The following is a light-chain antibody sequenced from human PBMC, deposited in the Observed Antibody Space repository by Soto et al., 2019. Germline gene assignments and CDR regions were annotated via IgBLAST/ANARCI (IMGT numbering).Light chain of an antibody. V-gene: IGLV2-23*02. CDR3: CSYAGSSTFGVV. CDR2: EVS. CDR1: SSDVGSYNL. J-gene: IGLJ2*01. Sequence: QSALTQPASVSGSPGQSITISCTGTSSDVGSYNLVSWYQQHPGKAPKLMIYEVSKRPSGVSHRFAGSKSGNTASLTISGLQAEDEADYYCCSYAGSSTFGVVFGGGTKLTVL.